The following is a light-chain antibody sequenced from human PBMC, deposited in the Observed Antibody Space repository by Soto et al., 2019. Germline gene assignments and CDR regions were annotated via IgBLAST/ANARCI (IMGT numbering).Light chain of an antibody. CDR3: SSYAGSSNV. Sequence: QSVLTQPASMSGSPGQSITISCTGTSSDVGRYNFVSWYQHHPGKAPKLIIYEATKRPSGVSYRFSGSKSGNTASLTISGLQAEDEADYYCSSYAGSSNVFGTGTKVTVL. V-gene: IGLV2-14*01. CDR2: EAT. CDR1: SSDVGRYNF. J-gene: IGLJ1*01.